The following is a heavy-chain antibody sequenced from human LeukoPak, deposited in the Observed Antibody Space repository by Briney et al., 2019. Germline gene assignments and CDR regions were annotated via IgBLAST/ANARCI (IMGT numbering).Heavy chain of an antibody. CDR1: GFTFSSYA. CDR3: ARGADGVSSNSRGWFDP. J-gene: IGHJ5*02. Sequence: GGSLRLSCAASGFTFSSYAMHWVRQAPGKGLEWVAVISYDGSNKYYADSVKGRYTISRDNSKNTLYLQMNSLRAEDTAVYSCARGADGVSSNSRGWFDPWGQGTLVTVSS. CDR2: ISYDGSNK. V-gene: IGHV3-30*04. D-gene: IGHD2-15*01.